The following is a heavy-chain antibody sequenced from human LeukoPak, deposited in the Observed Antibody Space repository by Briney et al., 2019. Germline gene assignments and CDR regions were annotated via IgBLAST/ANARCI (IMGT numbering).Heavy chain of an antibody. J-gene: IGHJ1*01. Sequence: HPGGSLRLSCAASGFTFSSYAMSWVRQAPGKGLEWVSVISGRGGNTYYADSVKGRFTISRDNSKNMLYLQMNSLRAEDTALHYCATGHRELMVCVTLTGAYYSWGHGTLVSVSS. CDR2: ISGRGGNT. CDR3: ATGHRELMVCVTLTGAYYS. V-gene: IGHV3-23*01. CDR1: GFTFSSYA. D-gene: IGHD2-8*01.